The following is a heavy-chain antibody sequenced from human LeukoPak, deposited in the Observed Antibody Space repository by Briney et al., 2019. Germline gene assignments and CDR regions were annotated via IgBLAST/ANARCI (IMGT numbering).Heavy chain of an antibody. V-gene: IGHV3-15*01. J-gene: IGHJ4*02. CDR1: GFTFSNPW. CDR2: IKSESDGGTP. CDR3: TTYTTGWKHDH. Sequence: GGSLRLSCAASGFTFSNPWMTWVRQAPGKGLECVARIKSESDGGTPGYAAPVKGRFTISRDDSTNTLYLQMNSLKTEDTAVYYCTTYTTGWKHDHWGQGTLVTVSS. D-gene: IGHD6-19*01.